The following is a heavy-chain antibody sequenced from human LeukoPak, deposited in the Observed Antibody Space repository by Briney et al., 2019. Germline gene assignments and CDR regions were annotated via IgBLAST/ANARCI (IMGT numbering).Heavy chain of an antibody. V-gene: IGHV3-74*01. CDR3: ARVGAQQISRYYFDY. D-gene: IGHD3-10*01. CDR2: INSDGSST. J-gene: IGHJ4*02. CDR1: GFTFSSYS. Sequence: PGGSLRLSCAASGFTFSSYSMNWVRQAPGKGLVWVSRINSDGSSTSYADSVKGRFTISRDNAKNTLYLQMNSLRAEDTAVYYCARVGAQQISRYYFDYWGQGTLVTVSS.